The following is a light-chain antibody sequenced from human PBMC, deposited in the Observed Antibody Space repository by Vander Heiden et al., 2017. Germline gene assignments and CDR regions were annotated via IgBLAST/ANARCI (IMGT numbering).Light chain of an antibody. CDR2: GAS. V-gene: IGKV1-8*01. CDR1: QGISSH. J-gene: IGKJ4*01. CDR3: QQYYSYPVT. Sequence: AIRMTQSPSSFSASTGDRVTITCRASQGISSHLAWNQQKPGKAPKLLIYGASTLQRGVPSRFSGSGSGTDFTVTISFLQSEDFATYYCQQYYSYPVTFGGGTKVEIK.